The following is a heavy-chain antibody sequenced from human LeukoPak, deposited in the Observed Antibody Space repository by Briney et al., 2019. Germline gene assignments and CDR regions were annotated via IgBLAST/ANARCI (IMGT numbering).Heavy chain of an antibody. J-gene: IGHJ4*02. CDR1: GFTFSSYW. D-gene: IGHD6-19*01. CDR3: ARGGWARFDY. CDR2: IKQDGSEK. V-gene: IGHV3-7*01. Sequence: GGSLGLSCAASGFTFSSYWMSWVRQASGKGLEWVANIKQDGSEKYYVDSVKGRFTISRDNAKNALHLQMNSLRAEDTAVYCVARGGWARFDYWGQGTLVTVSS.